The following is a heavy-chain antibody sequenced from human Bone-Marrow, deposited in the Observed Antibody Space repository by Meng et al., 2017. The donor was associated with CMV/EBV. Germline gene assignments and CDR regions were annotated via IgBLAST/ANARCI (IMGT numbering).Heavy chain of an antibody. CDR3: AREVYVDY. J-gene: IGHJ4*02. D-gene: IGHD6-6*01. CDR2: ISSSSSYI. CDR1: GFTFSSYS. V-gene: IGHV3-21*01. Sequence: GESLKISCAASGFTFSSYSMNWVRQAPGKGLEWVSSISSSSSYIYYADSVKGRFTISRDNAKNTLYLQMNSLRAEDTAVYYCAREVYVDYWGQGTLVTVSS.